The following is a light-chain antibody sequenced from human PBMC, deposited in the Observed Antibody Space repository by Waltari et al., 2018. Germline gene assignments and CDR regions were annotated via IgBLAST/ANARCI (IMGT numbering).Light chain of an antibody. CDR2: QDT. CDR3: YSAPANNQGI. CDR1: LLADRY. J-gene: IGLJ2*01. Sequence: SYELTQPSSVSVSPGQTARITCSGDLLADRYVRWFQQKPGQAPRLLIYQDTERPSGIPERFSGSRSGTTVTLTISGAQADDEADFYCYSAPANNQGIVGGGTKLTVL. V-gene: IGLV3-27*01.